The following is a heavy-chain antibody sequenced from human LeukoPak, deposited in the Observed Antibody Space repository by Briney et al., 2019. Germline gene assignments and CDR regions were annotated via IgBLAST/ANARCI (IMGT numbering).Heavy chain of an antibody. V-gene: IGHV4-61*05. CDR3: ACLYCSGGSCYPDY. J-gene: IGHJ4*02. Sequence: SETLSLTCTVSSGSISTSNYYWGWVRQPPGKALEWIGYIYYSGSTNYNPSLKSRVTISVDTSKNQFSLKLSSVTAADTAVYYCACLYCSGGSCYPDYWGQGTLVTVSS. D-gene: IGHD2-15*01. CDR1: SGSISTSNYY. CDR2: IYYSGST.